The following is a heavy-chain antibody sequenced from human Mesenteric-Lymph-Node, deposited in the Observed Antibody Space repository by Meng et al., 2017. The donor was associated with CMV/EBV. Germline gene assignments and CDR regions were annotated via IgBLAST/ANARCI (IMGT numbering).Heavy chain of an antibody. CDR2: ISSSSSYM. J-gene: IGHJ3*02. V-gene: IGHV3-21*01. CDR3: ARTLGYCSSTSCPDAFDI. D-gene: IGHD2-2*01. Sequence: GGSLRLSCAASGFTFNRDYMQWVRQVPGKGLEWVSSISSSSSYMYYADSVKGRFTISRDNAKNSLYLQMNSLRAEDTAVYYCARTLGYCSSTSCPDAFDIWGQGTMVTISS. CDR1: GFTFNRDY.